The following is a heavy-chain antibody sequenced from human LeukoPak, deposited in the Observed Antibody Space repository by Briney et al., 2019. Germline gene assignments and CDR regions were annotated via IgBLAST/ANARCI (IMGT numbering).Heavy chain of an antibody. V-gene: IGHV3-23*01. CDR1: GFTFSSYA. D-gene: IGHD2-2*01. CDR2: ISGSGGST. Sequence: GGSLRLSCAASGFTFSSYAMSWVRQAPGKGLEWVSAISGSGGSTYYADSVKGRFTISRDNAKNSLYLQMNSLRAEDTAVYYCARPSVVPAAASYFDYWGQGTLVTVSS. CDR3: ARPSVVPAAASYFDY. J-gene: IGHJ4*02.